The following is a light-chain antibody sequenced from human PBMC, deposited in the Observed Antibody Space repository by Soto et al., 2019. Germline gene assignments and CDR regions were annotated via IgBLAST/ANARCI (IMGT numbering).Light chain of an antibody. CDR2: DVS. J-gene: IGLJ2*01. CDR1: SSDVGGYNY. V-gene: IGLV2-14*01. CDR3: SSYTSSSTRV. Sequence: QSALTQPASVSGSPGQSITISCTGTSSDVGGYNYVSWYQQHPGKAPKLMIYDVSNRPSGVSNRFSGSKSGNTASLTISGLHAEDEADYYCSSYTSSSTRVFVGGTMLAVL.